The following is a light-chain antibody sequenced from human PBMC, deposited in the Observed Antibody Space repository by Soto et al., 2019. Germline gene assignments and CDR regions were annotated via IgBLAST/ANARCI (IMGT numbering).Light chain of an antibody. V-gene: IGKV1-39*01. J-gene: IGKJ4*01. CDR3: QQSYSTVT. CDR2: AAS. Sequence: DIQMTQSPSSLSASVGDRVTITSRASQSISSYLNWYQQKPGKAPKLLIYAASSLQSGVPSRFSGSGSGTDFTLTIRSLQPEDFATYYCQQSYSTVTFGGGTKVDIK. CDR1: QSISSY.